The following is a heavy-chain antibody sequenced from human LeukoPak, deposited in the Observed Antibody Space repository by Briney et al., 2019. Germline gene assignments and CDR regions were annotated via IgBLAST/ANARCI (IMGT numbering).Heavy chain of an antibody. V-gene: IGHV1-18*01. CDR1: AYTFTSYG. Sequence: ASVKVSCKASAYTFTSYGISWVRQAPGQGLEWMGWISPNNGKTNYAQKLQGRVTMTTDTSTSTDYMELRSMRSDDTAVYYCAREAYYDILTGYYTKYYFDYWGQGTLVTVSS. CDR3: AREAYYDILTGYYTKYYFDY. CDR2: ISPNNGKT. D-gene: IGHD3-9*01. J-gene: IGHJ4*02.